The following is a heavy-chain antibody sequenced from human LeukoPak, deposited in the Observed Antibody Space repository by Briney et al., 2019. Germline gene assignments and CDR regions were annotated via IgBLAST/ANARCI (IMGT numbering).Heavy chain of an antibody. CDR2: IYPGDSDT. Sequence: GESLKIPCKGSGYSFTSYWIGWVRQMPGKGLEWMGIIYPGDSDTRYSPSFQGQVTISADKSISTAYLQWSSLKASDTAMYYCALWFGELLYPYYYGMDVWGQGTTVTVSS. CDR1: GYSFTSYW. J-gene: IGHJ6*02. V-gene: IGHV5-51*01. D-gene: IGHD3-10*01. CDR3: ALWFGELLYPYYYGMDV.